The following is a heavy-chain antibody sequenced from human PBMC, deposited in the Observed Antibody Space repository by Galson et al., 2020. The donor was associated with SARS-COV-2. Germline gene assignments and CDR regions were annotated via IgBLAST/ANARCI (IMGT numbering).Heavy chain of an antibody. V-gene: IGHV3-23*01. CDR1: GFTFSRYC. J-gene: IGHJ6*03. CDR2: TSATT. CDR3: AKDFVRGIGYMDV. D-gene: IGHD3-10*02. Sequence: GGSLRLSCVASGFTFSRYCMSWVRHAPGQGLDWVATTSATTYYADSVRRRFIISRDDSKNTLYLQMNGLSADDTAVYYCAKDFVRGIGYMDVWGPGTTVTVSS.